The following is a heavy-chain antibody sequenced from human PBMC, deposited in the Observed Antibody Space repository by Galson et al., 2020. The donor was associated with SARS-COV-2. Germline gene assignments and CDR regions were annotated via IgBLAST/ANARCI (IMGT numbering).Heavy chain of an antibody. CDR3: TRALAPMVRGVIPAY. CDR1: GFTFSSYA. V-gene: IGHV3-30-3*01. D-gene: IGHD3-10*01. J-gene: IGHJ4*02. Sequence: TGGSLRLSCAASGFTFSSYAMHWVRQTPGKGLEWVAVISYDGTNQYYADSVKGRFTISRDNSRNTLYLQMNNLRPEDTAVYYCTRALAPMVRGVIPAYWGQGTLVTGSS. CDR2: ISYDGTNQ.